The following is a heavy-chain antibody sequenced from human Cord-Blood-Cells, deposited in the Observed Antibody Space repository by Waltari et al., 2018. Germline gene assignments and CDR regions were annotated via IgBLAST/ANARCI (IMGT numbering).Heavy chain of an antibody. CDR3: VHLSGSGSYYNYFDY. V-gene: IGHV1-24*01. D-gene: IGHD3-10*01. Sequence: QVQLVQSGAEVKKPGASVKVSCKVSGYTLTELPLPWVRQPPGKGLEWMGGFDPEDGETIYAQKFQGRVTMTEDTSTDTAYMELSSLRSEDTAVYYCVHLSGSGSYYNYFDYWGQGTLVTVSS. CDR1: GYTLTELP. J-gene: IGHJ4*02. CDR2: FDPEDGET.